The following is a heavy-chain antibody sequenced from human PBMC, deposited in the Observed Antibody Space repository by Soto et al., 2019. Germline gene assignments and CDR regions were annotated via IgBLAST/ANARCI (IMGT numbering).Heavy chain of an antibody. CDR2: ISYDGSNK. D-gene: IGHD3-10*01. J-gene: IGHJ4*02. V-gene: IGHV3-30-3*01. CDR3: ASGLWFGELLSY. Sequence: QVQLVESGGGVVQPGRSLRLSCAASGFTFSSYAMHWVRQAPGKGLEWVAVISYDGSNKYYADSVKGRFTISRDNSKNTLYLQRTSLRAEETAVYYCASGLWFGELLSYWGQGTLVTVSS. CDR1: GFTFSSYA.